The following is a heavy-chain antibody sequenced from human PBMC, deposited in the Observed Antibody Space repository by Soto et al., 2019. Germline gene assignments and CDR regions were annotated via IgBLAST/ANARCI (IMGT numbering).Heavy chain of an antibody. Sequence: PVGSLRLSCVATGFTFSDYAMNWVRQAPGKGLEWVSTISGSGGSTYYADSVRGRSTISRDNAKNTVYLQVHSLRPDDTAIYYCAKGGALYYDLNWFEPWGQGTPVT. J-gene: IGHJ5*02. CDR3: AKGGALYYDLNWFEP. CDR1: GFTFSDYA. D-gene: IGHD3-22*01. CDR2: ISGSGGST. V-gene: IGHV3-23*01.